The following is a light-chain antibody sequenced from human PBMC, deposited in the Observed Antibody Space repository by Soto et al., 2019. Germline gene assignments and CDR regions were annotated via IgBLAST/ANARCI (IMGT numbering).Light chain of an antibody. Sequence: QSALTQPPCASGSPGQSVTISCTGTSSDVGGYNYVSWYQQHPGKAPKLMIYEVSKRPSGVPDRLSGSKSGNTASLTVSGLQIEDEADYYCASYTGSDTLVFGGGTKLTVL. CDR2: EVS. CDR3: ASYTGSDTLV. CDR1: SSDVGGYNY. V-gene: IGLV2-8*01. J-gene: IGLJ2*01.